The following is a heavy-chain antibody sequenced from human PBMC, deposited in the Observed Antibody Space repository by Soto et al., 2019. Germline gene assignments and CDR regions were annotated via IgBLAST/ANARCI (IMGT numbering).Heavy chain of an antibody. CDR1: GYTFAAYY. CDR2: INPTSGGT. CDR3: ARDPDYGDYWGYVSDS. D-gene: IGHD4-17*01. Sequence: QVQLVQSGAEVKKPGASVKVSCKTSGYTFAAYYIHWIRQAPGQGLEWMGWINPTSGGTVYAQNFQDRVTMTRDTSISTAYMELRRLNADDTAVYYCARDPDYGDYWGYVSDSWGQGTPVTVSS. J-gene: IGHJ4*02. V-gene: IGHV1-2*02.